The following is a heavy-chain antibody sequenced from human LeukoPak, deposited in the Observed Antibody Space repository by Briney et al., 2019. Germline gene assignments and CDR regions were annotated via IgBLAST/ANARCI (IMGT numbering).Heavy chain of an antibody. V-gene: IGHV4-59*08. Sequence: SETLSLTCSVSGGSISSLYWSWIRQPPGKGLEWIGYIYYTGSTNYNPSLKSRVTMFVDMSKNQFSLRLSSVTAADTAVYYCARHRAYSSSSSFDYWGQGTLVTVSS. CDR2: IYYTGST. CDR1: GGSISSLY. J-gene: IGHJ4*02. CDR3: ARHRAYSSSSSFDY. D-gene: IGHD6-6*01.